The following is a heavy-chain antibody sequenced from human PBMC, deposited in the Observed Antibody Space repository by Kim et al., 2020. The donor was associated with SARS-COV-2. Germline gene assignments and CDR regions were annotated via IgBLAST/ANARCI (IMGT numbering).Heavy chain of an antibody. J-gene: IGHJ4*02. CDR3: ARRAYSSGWWYFDY. V-gene: IGHV3-74*01. D-gene: IGHD6-19*01. Sequence: ADSVMGRFTSSRDIAKNTLYLQMNSLRAEDTAVYYCARRAYSSGWWYFDYWGQGTLVTVSS.